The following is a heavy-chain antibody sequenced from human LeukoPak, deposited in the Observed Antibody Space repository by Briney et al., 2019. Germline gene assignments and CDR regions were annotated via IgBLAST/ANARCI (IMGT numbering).Heavy chain of an antibody. V-gene: IGHV3-9*01. Sequence: GGSLRLSCAASGFTFDDYAMHWVRQAPGKGLEWVSGISWNSGSIGYADSVKGRFTISRDNAKNSLYLQMNSLRAEDTAVYYCARVGGRWYHDAFDIWGQGTMVTVSS. CDR1: GFTFDDYA. J-gene: IGHJ3*02. CDR3: ARVGGRWYHDAFDI. D-gene: IGHD2-15*01. CDR2: ISWNSGSI.